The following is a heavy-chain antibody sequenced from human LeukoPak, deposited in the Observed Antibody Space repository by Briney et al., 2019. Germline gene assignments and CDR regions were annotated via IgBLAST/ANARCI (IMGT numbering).Heavy chain of an antibody. CDR1: GGSISSYY. Sequence: KSSETLSLTCTVSGGSISSYYWSWIRQPPGKGLEWIGYIYYSGSTNYNPSLKSRVTTSVDTSKNQFSLKLSSVTAADTAVYYCARSFLKQLAHNWFDPWGQGTLVTVSS. D-gene: IGHD6-6*01. CDR2: IYYSGST. CDR3: ARSFLKQLAHNWFDP. V-gene: IGHV4-59*08. J-gene: IGHJ5*02.